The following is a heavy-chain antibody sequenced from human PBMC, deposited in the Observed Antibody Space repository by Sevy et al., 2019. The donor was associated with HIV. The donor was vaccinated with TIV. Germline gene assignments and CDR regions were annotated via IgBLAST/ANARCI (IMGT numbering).Heavy chain of an antibody. V-gene: IGHV4-59*01. J-gene: IGHJ4*02. D-gene: IGHD1-20*01. CDR1: GGSMNIYY. CDR3: ARVGFNWNDVDY. Sequence: SETLSLTCTVSGGSMNIYYWSWIRQPPGKGLEWIGYIYYSGSTNYNPSLKSRVTISVDTSKNQFSLKLRSVTAADTAVYCCARVGFNWNDVDYWGQGTLVTVSS. CDR2: IYYSGST.